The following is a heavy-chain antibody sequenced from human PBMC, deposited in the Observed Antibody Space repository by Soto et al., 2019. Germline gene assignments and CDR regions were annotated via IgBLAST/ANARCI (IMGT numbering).Heavy chain of an antibody. Sequence: PSQTLSLPYTVSGDSISGGYYWSWIRQHPGKGLEWIGYVSPSGNTYYNPSLNSRVSISIDTSKNHFSLEVSSVTAADTAVYYGARDRGSYGMDVWGQGTTVPSL. CDR3: ARDRGSYGMDV. V-gene: IGHV4-31*03. CDR1: GDSISGGYY. CDR2: VSPSGNT. J-gene: IGHJ6*02.